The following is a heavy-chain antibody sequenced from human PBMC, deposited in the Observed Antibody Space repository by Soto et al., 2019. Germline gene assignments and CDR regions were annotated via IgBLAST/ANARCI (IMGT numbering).Heavy chain of an antibody. D-gene: IGHD3-22*01. CDR2: INTRGNII. CDR1: GINSSRYE. V-gene: IGHV3-48*03. Sequence: PGGSLRLSCAASGINSSRYEMNSVRQAPKKGLEWVSYINTRGNIIHYADSVKGRSTISRDNAENSLYLQMNSLRAEDTAVYYCARDIDYYDSSGYQDYWGQGSLVTVSS. J-gene: IGHJ4*02. CDR3: ARDIDYYDSSGYQDY.